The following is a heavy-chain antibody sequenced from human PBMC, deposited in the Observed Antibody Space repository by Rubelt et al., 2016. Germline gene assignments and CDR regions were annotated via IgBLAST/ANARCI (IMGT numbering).Heavy chain of an antibody. CDR2: INPIFGTA. V-gene: IGHV1-69*01. CDR3: ARVLGVDSSAWYFYY. D-gene: IGHD3-22*01. CDR1: GGTFSSYA. Sequence: QVQLVQSGAEVKKPGSSVKVSCKASGGTFSSYAISWVRQAPGKGLEWMGGINPIFGTANYAKKFQGRGTITEDESTSTAYMALRSLGSEDTAVYYCARVLGVDSSAWYFYYWGQGTLVTVSS. J-gene: IGHJ4*02.